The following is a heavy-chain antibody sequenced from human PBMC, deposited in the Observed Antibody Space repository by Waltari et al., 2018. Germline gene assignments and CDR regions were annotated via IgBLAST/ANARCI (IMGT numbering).Heavy chain of an antibody. D-gene: IGHD2-15*01. V-gene: IGHV4-34*01. Sequence: QVQLQQWGAGLLKPSETLSLTCAVYGGSFSGYYWSWLRQPPGKGLEWIGEINHSGSTNYNPSLKSRVTISVDTSKNQFSLKLSSVTAADTAVYYCARERSLVVVAATWPYYFDYWGQGTLVTVSS. CDR2: INHSGST. CDR3: ARERSLVVVAATWPYYFDY. J-gene: IGHJ4*02. CDR1: GGSFSGYY.